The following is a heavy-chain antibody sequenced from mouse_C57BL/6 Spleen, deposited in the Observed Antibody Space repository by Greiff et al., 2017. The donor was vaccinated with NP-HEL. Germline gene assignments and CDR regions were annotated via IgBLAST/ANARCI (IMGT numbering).Heavy chain of an antibody. J-gene: IGHJ2*01. V-gene: IGHV5-4*01. CDR1: GFTFSSYA. CDR2: ISDGGSYT. Sequence: EVMLVESGGGLVKPGGSLKLSCAASGFTFSSYAMSWVRQTPEKRLEWVATISDGGSYTYYPDNVKGRFTISRDNAKNNLYLQMSHLKSEGTAMYYCAREGSAYYVDYWGQGTTLTVSS. CDR3: AREGSAYYVDY.